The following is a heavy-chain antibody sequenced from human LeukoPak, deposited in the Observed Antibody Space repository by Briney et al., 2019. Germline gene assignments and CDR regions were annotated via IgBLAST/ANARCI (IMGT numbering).Heavy chain of an antibody. CDR2: INQDGREQ. CDR3: ARDGDTSGYSD. CDR1: GFTFSSYW. V-gene: IGHV3-7*01. J-gene: IGHJ4*02. Sequence: GGSLRLSCAVSGFTFSSYWMSWVRQAPGKRLEWVANINQDGREQYYVDSVKGRFTISRDNAKNSLYLQMNSLRADDTAVYYCARDGDTSGYSDWGQGTLVTVSS. D-gene: IGHD3-22*01.